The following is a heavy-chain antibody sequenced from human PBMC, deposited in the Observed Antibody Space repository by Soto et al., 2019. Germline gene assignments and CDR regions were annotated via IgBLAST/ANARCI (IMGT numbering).Heavy chain of an antibody. CDR2: IKPENGNT. J-gene: IGHJ5*02. CDR1: GYPFSKYG. V-gene: IGHV1-18*04. CDR3: ATSYASGFDP. D-gene: IGHD3-10*01. Sequence: QLQLVQSGGEVKKPGASVRVSCEAYGYPFSKYGISWIRQAPGQGLEWMGWIKPENGNTGYAQKFKLRVTMTTDRASDTAYMELRSVRFAESAVYCCATSYASGFDPWGQGTLVSVSS.